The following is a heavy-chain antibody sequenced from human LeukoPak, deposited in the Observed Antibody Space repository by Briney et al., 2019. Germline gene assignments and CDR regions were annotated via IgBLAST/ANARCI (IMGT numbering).Heavy chain of an antibody. D-gene: IGHD1-26*01. CDR3: ARGQGLVGPTSDYYYMDV. J-gene: IGHJ6*03. CDR1: GGTFSSYS. CDR2: INPNSGGT. Sequence: ASAKVSCKASGGTFSSYSISWVRQAPGQGLEWRVWINPNSGGTNYAQKFQGRVTMTRDTSIITTYMELSRLTSDDTAVYYCARGQGLVGPTSDYYYMDVWGKGTTVTVSS. V-gene: IGHV1-2*02.